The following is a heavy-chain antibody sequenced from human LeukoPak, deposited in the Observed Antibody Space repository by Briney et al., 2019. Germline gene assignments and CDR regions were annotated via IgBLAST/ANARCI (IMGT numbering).Heavy chain of an antibody. J-gene: IGHJ5*02. CDR1: GGSISSYY. D-gene: IGHD4-17*01. CDR2: IYHSGTT. CDR3: ARHHRYGDYVGWFDP. Sequence: SETLSLTCTVSGGSISSYYWSWIRQPPGKGLEWIGAIYHSGTTYYNPSLKSRVTISVDTSKNQFSLKLSSVTAADTAVYYCARHHRYGDYVGWFDPWGQGTLVTVSS. V-gene: IGHV4-59*04.